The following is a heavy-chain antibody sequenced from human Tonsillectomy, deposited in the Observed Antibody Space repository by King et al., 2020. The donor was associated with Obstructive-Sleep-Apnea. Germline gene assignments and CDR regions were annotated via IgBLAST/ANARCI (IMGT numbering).Heavy chain of an antibody. Sequence: VQLVESGGGLVQPGRSLRLSCTTSGFIFSDYAMNWVRQAPGKGLEWVGFIRTNPYGGTPEHAASVKGRFTISRDDSKGIAYLQMNSLKTEDTGVYYCSRKRRDGAFAAFDIWGQGTLVTVSS. CDR3: SRKRRDGAFAAFDI. D-gene: IGHD5-24*01. CDR2: IRTNPYGGTP. V-gene: IGHV3-49*04. CDR1: GFIFSDYA. J-gene: IGHJ3*02.